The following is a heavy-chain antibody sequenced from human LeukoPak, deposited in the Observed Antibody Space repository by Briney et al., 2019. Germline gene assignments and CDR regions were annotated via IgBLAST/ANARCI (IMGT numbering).Heavy chain of an antibody. CDR3: AREPKGRGSYYYPFDY. J-gene: IGHJ4*02. V-gene: IGHV4-31*01. D-gene: IGHD1-26*01. Sequence: PSQTLXLTXXVSGGSISXXXXXXXWIRQHXXXXXXXXXXIYYSXSXYYNPSLXXXXTXSVDTSKNQFSLKLSSVTAADTAVYYCAREPKGRGSYYYPFDYWGQGTLVTVSS. CDR2: IYYSXSX. CDR1: GGSISXXXXX.